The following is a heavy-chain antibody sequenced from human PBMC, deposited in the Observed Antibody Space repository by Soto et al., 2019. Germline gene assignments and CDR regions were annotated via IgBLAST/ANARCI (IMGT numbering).Heavy chain of an antibody. CDR1: GYTFTSYG. J-gene: IGHJ4*02. CDR2: ISAYNGNT. V-gene: IGHV1-18*01. D-gene: IGHD1-26*01. CDR3: ARDRGIVIVGGTIPDY. Sequence: QVQLVQSGAEVKKPGASVKVSCKASGYTFTSYGISWVRQAPGQGLEWLGWISAYNGNTNYARNLQGRVTVTADTSTTTASMELRSLRSDDTAVYYCARDRGIVIVGGTIPDYWGQGTLVTVSS.